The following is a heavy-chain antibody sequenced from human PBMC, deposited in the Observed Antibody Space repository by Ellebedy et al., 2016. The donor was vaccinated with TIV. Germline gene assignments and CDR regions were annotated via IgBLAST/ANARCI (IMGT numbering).Heavy chain of an antibody. CDR1: GGSFSSYY. V-gene: IGHV4-59*01. CDR2: IYYSGST. D-gene: IGHD6-19*01. Sequence: MPSETLSLTCAVYGGSFSSYYWSWIRQPPGKGLEWIGYIYYSGSTNYNPSLNSRVTIAVDTSKKQISLKLSSVTAADTAVYYCARSSGWDRFDYWGQGTLVTVSS. CDR3: ARSSGWDRFDY. J-gene: IGHJ4*02.